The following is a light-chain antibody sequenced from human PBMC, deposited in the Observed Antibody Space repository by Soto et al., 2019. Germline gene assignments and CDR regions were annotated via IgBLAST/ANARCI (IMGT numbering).Light chain of an antibody. CDR2: DVN. CDR3: NSYTSSSPPYV. V-gene: IGLV2-8*01. Sequence: QSALTQPPSASGSPGQSVTISCTGTSSDVGGYNYVSWYQQHPGQAPKLIIYDVNKRPSGISDRFSGAKSGQTASLTISGLQAEDEADYYCNSYTSSSPPYVFGTG. CDR1: SSDVGGYNY. J-gene: IGLJ1*01.